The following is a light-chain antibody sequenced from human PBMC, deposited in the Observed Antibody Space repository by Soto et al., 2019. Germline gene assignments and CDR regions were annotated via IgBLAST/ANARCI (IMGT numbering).Light chain of an antibody. CDR1: ENIGGW. CDR2: KAS. Sequence: DVQMTQSPSTLSASVGDRVTITCRASENIGGWVAWYQQKSGKAPKALMYKASSLESGVPSRFSGSGSATEFTLTISRLQPDDFATYYFQLYDTSPLTFGQGPRLEI. CDR3: QLYDTSPLT. J-gene: IGKJ5*01. V-gene: IGKV1-5*03.